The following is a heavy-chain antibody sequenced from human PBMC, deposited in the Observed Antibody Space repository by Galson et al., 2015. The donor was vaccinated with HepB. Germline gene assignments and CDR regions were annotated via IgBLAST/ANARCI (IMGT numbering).Heavy chain of an antibody. V-gene: IGHV1-2*06. J-gene: IGHJ6*03. Sequence: LEWMGRINPNSGGTNYAQKFQGRVTMTRDTSISTAYMELSRLRSDDTAVYYCARDHGDIVVVPAARPGDYYYYYMDVWGKGTTVTVSS. D-gene: IGHD2-2*01. CDR2: INPNSGGT. CDR3: ARDHGDIVVVPAARPGDYYYYYMDV.